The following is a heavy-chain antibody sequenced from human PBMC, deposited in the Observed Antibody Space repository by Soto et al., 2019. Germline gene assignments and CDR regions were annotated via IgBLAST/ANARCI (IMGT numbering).Heavy chain of an antibody. D-gene: IGHD3-10*02. V-gene: IGHV4-30-2*01. CDR3: DCAKPGYGPCWGV. CDR2: IYPTGKT. J-gene: IGHJ6*02. Sequence: PSETLSLTCSVPNGSISSGSYSWGWIRQTPGKCLEWIGYIYPTGKTYYNPSLKNRATLSIDTSQNQFSLPLTSVTAADTAVYYCDCAKPGYGPCWGVCGHGTPVTVSS. CDR1: NGSISSGSYS.